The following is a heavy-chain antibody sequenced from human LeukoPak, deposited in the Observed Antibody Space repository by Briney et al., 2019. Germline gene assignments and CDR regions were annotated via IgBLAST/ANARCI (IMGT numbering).Heavy chain of an antibody. Sequence: ASVKVSYKASGYTFASYDINWVRQAPGQGLEWMGWMNPNSGNTGYAQKFQGRVTITMNTSISTAYMELSSLTSEDTAVYYCARGPYTHYDSSGDYYNWFDPWGQGTLVTVSS. CDR2: MNPNSGNT. CDR3: ARGPYTHYDSSGDYYNWFDP. D-gene: IGHD3-22*01. J-gene: IGHJ5*02. CDR1: GYTFASYD. V-gene: IGHV1-8*03.